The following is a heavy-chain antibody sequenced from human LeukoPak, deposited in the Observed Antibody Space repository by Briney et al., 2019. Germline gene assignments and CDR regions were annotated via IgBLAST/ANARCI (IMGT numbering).Heavy chain of an antibody. V-gene: IGHV4-34*01. CDR3: ARGFHYYDSSGYPYFDY. CDR2: INHSGST. Sequence: SETLSLTCAVYGGSFSGYYWSWIRQPPGKGLEWIGEINHSGSTNYNPSLKSRVTISVDTSKNQFSLKLSSVPAADTAVYYCARGFHYYDSSGYPYFDYWGQGTLVTVSS. J-gene: IGHJ4*02. CDR1: GGSFSGYY. D-gene: IGHD3-22*01.